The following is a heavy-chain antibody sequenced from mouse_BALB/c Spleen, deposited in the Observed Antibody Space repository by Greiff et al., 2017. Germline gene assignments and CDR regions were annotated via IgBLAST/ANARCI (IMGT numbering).Heavy chain of an antibody. D-gene: IGHD2-10*02. V-gene: IGHV1-80*01. CDR3: ARSKYGNYVEYYFDY. J-gene: IGHJ2*01. CDR2: IYPGDGDT. CDR1: GYAFSSYW. Sequence: VQLQESGAELAKPGASVKMSCKASGYAFSSYWMNWVKQRPGQGLEWIGQIYPGDGDTNYNGKFKGKATLTADKSSSTAYMQLSSLTSEDSAVYFCARSKYGNYVEYYFDYWGQGTTLTVSS.